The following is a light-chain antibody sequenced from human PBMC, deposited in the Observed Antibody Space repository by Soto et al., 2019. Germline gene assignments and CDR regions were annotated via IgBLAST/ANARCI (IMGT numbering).Light chain of an antibody. CDR1: KSIGSY. CDR2: DAS. V-gene: IGKV3-11*01. J-gene: IGKJ5*01. Sequence: EIVLTQSPATLSLSPGERATLSCRASKSIGSYLAWYQQRPGQAPRLFIYDASNRATGIPARFSGSGSGTDFTLTISSLEPEDFAVYYCQQRSEWPITFGQGTRLEIK. CDR3: QQRSEWPIT.